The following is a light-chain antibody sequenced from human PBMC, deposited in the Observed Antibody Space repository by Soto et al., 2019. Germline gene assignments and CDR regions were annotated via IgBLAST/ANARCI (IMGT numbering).Light chain of an antibody. Sequence: EIVLTQSPATLSLSPGERATLSCRASQSVSSYLAWYQQKPGQAARLLIYDASNRTTGIPARFSGSGSGTDFTLTISSLEPEDFAVYYCQQRSNWPPYTFGQGTKLEIK. V-gene: IGKV3-11*01. J-gene: IGKJ2*01. CDR1: QSVSSY. CDR3: QQRSNWPPYT. CDR2: DAS.